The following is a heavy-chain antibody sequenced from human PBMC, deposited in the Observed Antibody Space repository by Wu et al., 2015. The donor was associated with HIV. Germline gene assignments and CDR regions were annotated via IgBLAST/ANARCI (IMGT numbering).Heavy chain of an antibody. CDR3: ARDGGRGYNYASLDY. D-gene: IGHD5-24*01. CDR1: GYIFTTYY. CDR2: INPSGSST. V-gene: IGHV1-46*01. Sequence: QVQLVQSGAEVKKPGASVKVSCKASGYIFTTYYVHWVRQAPGQGLEWMGVINPSGSSTTYTQKFQGRVTMTRDTSTSTVYMKLSGLRSEDTAIYYCARDGGRGYNYASLDYVGPGNAGHCLL. J-gene: IGHJ4*02.